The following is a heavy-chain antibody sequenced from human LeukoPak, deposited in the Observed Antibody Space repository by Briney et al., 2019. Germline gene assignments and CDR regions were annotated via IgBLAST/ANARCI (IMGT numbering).Heavy chain of an antibody. CDR2: IYYSGNT. CDR3: ARSPQSDLVVPAATRFDY. D-gene: IGHD2-2*01. V-gene: IGHV4-39*07. Sequence: SETLSLTCTVSGGSISSSSYYWGWIRLPPGKGLEWIGSIYYSGNTYYNPSLKSRVAISVDTSKNQFSLKLSSVTAADTAVYYCARSPQSDLVVPAATRFDYWGQGTLVTVSS. CDR1: GGSISSSSYY. J-gene: IGHJ4*02.